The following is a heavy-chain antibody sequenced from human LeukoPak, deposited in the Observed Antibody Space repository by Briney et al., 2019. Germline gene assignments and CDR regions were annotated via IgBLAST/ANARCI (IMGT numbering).Heavy chain of an antibody. CDR2: IYPGDSDT. V-gene: IGHV5-51*01. D-gene: IGHD5-24*01. J-gene: IGHJ4*02. CDR3: ARGGMANY. CDR1: GCIFTSYW. Sequence: GAALKISCQGSGCIFTSYWIGWVRQLPGKGLEWVGIIYPGDSDTRYSPSFQGQVTISADKSISTAYLQWSSLKASDTAMYYCARGGMANYWGQGTLVTVSS.